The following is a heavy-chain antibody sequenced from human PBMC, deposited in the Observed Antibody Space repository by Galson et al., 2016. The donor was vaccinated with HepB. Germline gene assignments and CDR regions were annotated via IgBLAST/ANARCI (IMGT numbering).Heavy chain of an antibody. CDR3: VSRRHIAADGVD. J-gene: IGHJ4*02. CDR1: GSSFSDYW. Sequence: LRLSCAASGSSFSDYWMTWVRQAPGKGLEWVANIKQDGSEKYYVDSVKGRFTISRDNAKNSLYLQMNSLRAEDTAIYYCVSRRHIAADGVDWGQGILVTVS. CDR2: IKQDGSEK. V-gene: IGHV3-7*02. D-gene: IGHD6-13*01.